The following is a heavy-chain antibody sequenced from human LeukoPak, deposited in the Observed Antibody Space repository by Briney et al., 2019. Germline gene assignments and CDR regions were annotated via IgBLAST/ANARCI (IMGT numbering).Heavy chain of an antibody. D-gene: IGHD1-1*01. CDR2: INLSGGTT. CDR3: ASYKFDY. V-gene: IGHV1-46*01. J-gene: IGHJ4*02. Sequence: GASVKVSCKASGYTFTSHYMHWVRQAPGQELEWKGIINLSGGTTNYAQKFQGRVTMTRDTSTSTVYMELSSLRSEDTAAYFCASYKFDYWGQGTLVTVSS. CDR1: GYTFTSHY.